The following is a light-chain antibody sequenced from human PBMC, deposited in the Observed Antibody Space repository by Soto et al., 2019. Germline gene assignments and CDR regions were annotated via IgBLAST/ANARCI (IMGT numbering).Light chain of an antibody. J-gene: IGKJ1*01. Sequence: EVVLTQSPGTLSLSPGERATLSCRASQSITSTYLAWYQQRPGQSPRLLIYAAYSRATGIPDRFSGSGSGTDFTLTINRLEPEDFEVYYCQQYGTSHQKFGKATKVDI. CDR3: QQYGTSHQK. CDR2: AAY. CDR1: QSITSTY. V-gene: IGKV3-20*01.